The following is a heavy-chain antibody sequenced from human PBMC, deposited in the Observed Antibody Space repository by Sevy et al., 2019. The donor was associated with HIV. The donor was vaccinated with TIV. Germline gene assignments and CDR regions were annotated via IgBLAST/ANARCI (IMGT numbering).Heavy chain of an antibody. CDR2: IIPIFGTA. D-gene: IGHD2-2*01. Sequence: ASVKVSCKASGGTFSSYAISWVRQAPGQGLEWMGGIIPIFGTANYAQKFQGRVTITADESTSTAYMELSSLRSEDTAVYYCARDLEAWDIVVVPAAMGTTHGMDVWGQGTTVTVSS. CDR1: GGTFSSYA. J-gene: IGHJ6*02. V-gene: IGHV1-69*13. CDR3: ARDLEAWDIVVVPAAMGTTHGMDV.